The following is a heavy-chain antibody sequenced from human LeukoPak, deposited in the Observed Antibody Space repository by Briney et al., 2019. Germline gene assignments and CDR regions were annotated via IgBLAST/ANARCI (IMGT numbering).Heavy chain of an antibody. Sequence: GGSLRLSCAASGFTVSSYAVSWVRQAPGKGLEWVSAISGSGGSTYYADSVKGRFTISRDNSKNTLYLQMNSLRAEDTAVYYCAKRSPWTTVVTPGYYFDYWGQGTLVTVSS. J-gene: IGHJ4*02. CDR1: GFTVSSYA. CDR3: AKRSPWTTVVTPGYYFDY. D-gene: IGHD4-23*01. CDR2: ISGSGGST. V-gene: IGHV3-23*01.